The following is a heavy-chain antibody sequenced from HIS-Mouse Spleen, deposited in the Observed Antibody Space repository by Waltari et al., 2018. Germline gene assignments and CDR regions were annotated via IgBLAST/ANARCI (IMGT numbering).Heavy chain of an antibody. CDR2: IYYSGST. CDR3: AREIPYSSSWYDWYFDL. V-gene: IGHV4-39*07. CDR1: GGSISSSSYY. Sequence: QLQLQESGPGLVKPSETLSLPCTVSGGSISSSSYYWGWIRQPPGKGLEWIGSIYYSGSTYYNPSLKSRVTISVDTSKNQFSLKLSSVTAADTAVYYCAREIPYSSSWYDWYFDLWGRGTLVTGSS. J-gene: IGHJ2*01. D-gene: IGHD6-13*01.